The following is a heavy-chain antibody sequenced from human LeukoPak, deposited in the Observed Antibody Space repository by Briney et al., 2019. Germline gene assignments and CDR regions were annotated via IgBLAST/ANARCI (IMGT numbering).Heavy chain of an antibody. CDR2: INTYNHNT. Sequence: SSVTVSCKASGYTFRTYGITWVRQAPGQGLERVGWINTYNHNTDNAQKLHGRLTMTTDTSTSKDYMELRSLSSDDAAVYYCARVYGFSWFDPWGQGTLVTVSS. CDR1: GYTFRTYG. J-gene: IGHJ5*02. V-gene: IGHV1-18*01. D-gene: IGHD3-10*01. CDR3: ARVYGFSWFDP.